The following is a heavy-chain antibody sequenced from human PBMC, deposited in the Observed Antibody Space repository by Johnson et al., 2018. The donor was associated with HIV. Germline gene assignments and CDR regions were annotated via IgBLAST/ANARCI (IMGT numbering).Heavy chain of an antibody. CDR2: ISGSGGST. CDR3: AKEGQDLRSSSSDDAFDI. Sequence: QVQLVESGGGLVKPGGSLRLSCAGSGFTFIDYYMSWIRQAPGKGLEWISYISGSGGSTYYADSVKGRFTISRDNSKNTLYLQMNSLRAEDKAVYYCAKEGQDLRSSSSDDAFDIWGQGTMVTVSS. V-gene: IGHV3-11*01. D-gene: IGHD6-13*01. J-gene: IGHJ3*02. CDR1: GFTFIDYY.